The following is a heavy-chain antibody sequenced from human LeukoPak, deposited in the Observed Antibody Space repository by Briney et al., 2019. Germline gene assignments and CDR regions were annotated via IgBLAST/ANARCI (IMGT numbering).Heavy chain of an antibody. CDR1: GFTFSSYE. V-gene: IGHV3-48*03. CDR3: ARDGPYYDSSGYYYTELDY. CDR2: ISSSGSTI. J-gene: IGHJ4*02. D-gene: IGHD3-22*01. Sequence: GGPLRLSCAASGFTFSSYEMNWFRQPPGKGLEWVSYISSSGSTIYYADSVKGRFTISRDNAKNSLYLQMNSLRAEDTAVYYCARDGPYYDSSGYYYTELDYWGQGTLVTVSS.